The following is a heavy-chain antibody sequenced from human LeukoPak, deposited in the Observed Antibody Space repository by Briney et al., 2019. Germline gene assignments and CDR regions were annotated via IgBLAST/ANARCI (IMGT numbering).Heavy chain of an antibody. Sequence: GGSLRLSCAASGFTFSSYAMSWVRQAPGKGLEWVSAISGSGGSTYYADSVKGRFTISRDNSKNTQYLQMNSLRAEDTAVYYCAKDNYDILTGYRSRIVWGQGTLVTVSS. D-gene: IGHD3-9*01. V-gene: IGHV3-23*01. CDR3: AKDNYDILTGYRSRIV. CDR1: GFTFSSYA. CDR2: ISGSGGST. J-gene: IGHJ4*02.